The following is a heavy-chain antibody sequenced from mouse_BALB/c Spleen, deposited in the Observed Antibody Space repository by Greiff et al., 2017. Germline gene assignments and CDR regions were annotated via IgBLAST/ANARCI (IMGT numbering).Heavy chain of an antibody. Sequence: EVKLMESGPGLVKPSQSLSLTCSVTGYSITSGYYWNWIRQFPGNKLEWMGYISYDGSNNYNPSLKNRISITRDTSKNQFFLKLNSVTTEDTATYYCARDPTYRGGFDYWGQGTTLTVSS. D-gene: IGHD5-1*01. CDR2: ISYDGSN. J-gene: IGHJ2*01. CDR1: GYSITSGYY. CDR3: ARDPTYRGGFDY. V-gene: IGHV3-6*02.